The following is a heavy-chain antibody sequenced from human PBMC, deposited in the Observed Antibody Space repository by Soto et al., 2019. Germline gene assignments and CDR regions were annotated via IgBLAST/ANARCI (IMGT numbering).Heavy chain of an antibody. CDR2: ISAYNGNT. CDR3: ARDAQWVALHY. CDR1: GYTFTIYG. J-gene: IGHJ4*02. D-gene: IGHD6-19*01. V-gene: IGHV1-18*03. Sequence: QVQLVQSGAEVKKPGASVKVSCKASGYTFTIYGISWVRQATGQGLEWMGWISAYNGNTNYAQKLQGRVTMTRDPTTSTAYMALRSMRADDMAVNYCARDAQWVALHYWGQGALVTGSS.